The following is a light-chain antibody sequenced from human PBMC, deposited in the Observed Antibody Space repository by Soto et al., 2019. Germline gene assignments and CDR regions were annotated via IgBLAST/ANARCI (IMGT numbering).Light chain of an antibody. J-gene: IGLJ1*01. Sequence: QSALTQPASVSGSPRQSVTISCTGTSSDVGGYKYVSWYQQHPGKAPKLIIYEVSNRPSGVSNRFSGSKSGNTASLTISGLQPEDEADYYCSSYTSGSTTVFGTGTKVTVL. V-gene: IGLV2-14*01. CDR1: SSDVGGYKY. CDR3: SSYTSGSTTV. CDR2: EVS.